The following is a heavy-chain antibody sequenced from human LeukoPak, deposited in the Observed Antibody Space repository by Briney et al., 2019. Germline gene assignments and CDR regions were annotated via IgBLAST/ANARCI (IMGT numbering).Heavy chain of an antibody. V-gene: IGHV1-18*01. Sequence: ASVKVSCKASGYTFTSYGISWVRQAPGQGLEWMGWISAYNGNTNYAQKLQGRVTMTTDTSTSTAYMELRSLRSDDTAVYYCARDPPRRQWLVQGDYWGQGTLVTVSS. CDR3: ARDPPRRQWLVQGDY. J-gene: IGHJ4*02. CDR2: ISAYNGNT. D-gene: IGHD6-19*01. CDR1: GYTFTSYG.